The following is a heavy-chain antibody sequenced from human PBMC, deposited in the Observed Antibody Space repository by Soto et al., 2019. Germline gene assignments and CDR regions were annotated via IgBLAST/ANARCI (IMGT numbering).Heavy chain of an antibody. CDR2: IYYSGST. V-gene: IGHV4-59*01. D-gene: IGHD3-22*01. J-gene: IGHJ5*01. CDR3: ARDLRYYDSSGYRGSWFDS. CDR1: GGSISSYY. Sequence: SETLSLTCTVSGGSISSYYWSWIRQPPGKGLEWIGYIYYSGSTNYNPSLKSRVTISVDTSKNQFSLKLSSVTAADTAVYYCARDLRYYDSSGYRGSWFDSWGKGPLVTVS.